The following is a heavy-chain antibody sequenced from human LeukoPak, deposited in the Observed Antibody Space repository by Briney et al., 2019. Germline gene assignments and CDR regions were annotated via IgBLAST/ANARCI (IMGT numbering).Heavy chain of an antibody. CDR2: INPNSGGT. CDR1: GGTFTGYY. V-gene: IGHV1-2*04. CDR3: ARGRSQPPMGAFDI. J-gene: IGHJ3*02. Sequence: ASVKVSCKASGGTFTGYYMHWVRQAPGQGLEWMGWINPNSGGTNYAQKFQGWVTMTRDTSISTAYMELSRLRSDDTAVYYCARGRSQPPMGAFDIWGQGTMVTVSS.